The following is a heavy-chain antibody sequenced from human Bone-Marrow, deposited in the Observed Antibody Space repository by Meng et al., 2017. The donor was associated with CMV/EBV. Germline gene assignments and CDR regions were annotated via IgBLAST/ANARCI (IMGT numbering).Heavy chain of an antibody. D-gene: IGHD2-21*01. J-gene: IGHJ6*01. CDR3: AKAIKLEDYCGGDCYSLYYYYGMDV. V-gene: IGHV3-30-3*01. CDR2: ISYDGSNK. Sequence: GESLKISCAASGFTFSSYAMHWVRQAPGKGLEWVAVISYDGSNKYYADSVKGRFTISRDNSKNTLYLQMNSLRAEDTAVYYCAKAIKLEDYCGGDCYSLYYYYGMDVWGQGTTVTVYS. CDR1: GFTFSSYA.